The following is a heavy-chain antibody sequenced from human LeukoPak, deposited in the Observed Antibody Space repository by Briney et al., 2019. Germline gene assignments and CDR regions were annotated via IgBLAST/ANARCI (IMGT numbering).Heavy chain of an antibody. CDR2: GFHTGRT. Sequence: SETLSLTCTVSGASIRSHFWSWIRQPPGKGLEWIGYGFHTGRTNYSPSPTSRVTISVDTSKNQFPLRLNSVTAADTAVYYCARGGENPPPEDWSQGTLVTVSS. CDR3: ARGGENPPPED. CDR1: GASIRSHF. J-gene: IGHJ4*02. D-gene: IGHD2/OR15-2a*01. V-gene: IGHV4-59*11.